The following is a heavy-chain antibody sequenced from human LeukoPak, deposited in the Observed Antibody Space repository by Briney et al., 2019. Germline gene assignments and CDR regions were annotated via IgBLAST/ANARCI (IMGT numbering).Heavy chain of an antibody. J-gene: IGHJ4*02. CDR2: ISGSGGST. V-gene: IGHV3-23*01. CDR1: GFTFSSYA. CDR3: AKDSSGWSKDC. D-gene: IGHD6-19*01. Sequence: GGSLRLSCAASGFTFSSYAMTWVRQAPGKGLGWVSAISGSGGSTYYADSVKGRFTISRDNSKNTLYLQMNSLRVDDTAVYYCAKDSSGWSKDCWGQGTLVTVSS.